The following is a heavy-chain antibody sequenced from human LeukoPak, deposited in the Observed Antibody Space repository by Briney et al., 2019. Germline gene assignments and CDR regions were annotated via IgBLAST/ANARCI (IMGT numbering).Heavy chain of an antibody. Sequence: GGSLRLSCAASGFTFSDYWMHWVRQAPGKGLVWVSRISSDGSRVTYADSVKGRFTISRDNAKNSLYLQMNSLRAEDTAVYYCARNELLWFGDPPYFDYWGQGTLVTVSS. CDR3: ARNELLWFGDPPYFDY. CDR1: GFTFSDYW. J-gene: IGHJ4*02. CDR2: ISSDGSRV. V-gene: IGHV3-74*01. D-gene: IGHD3-10*01.